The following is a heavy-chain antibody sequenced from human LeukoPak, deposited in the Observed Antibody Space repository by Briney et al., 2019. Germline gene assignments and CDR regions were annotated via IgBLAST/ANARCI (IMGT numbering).Heavy chain of an antibody. V-gene: IGHV3-21*05. D-gene: IGHD1-26*01. CDR1: GFMFNGYS. J-gene: IGHJ4*02. CDR2: ISAGSDYI. Sequence: GGSLRLSCAASGFMFNGYSLTWVRQAPGKGLEWISYISAGSDYIYYTDSVKGRFTISRDNAKNSLYLQLNSLRVEDTAMYYCARWGLGPSFDYWGRGTLVTVSS. CDR3: ARWGLGPSFDY.